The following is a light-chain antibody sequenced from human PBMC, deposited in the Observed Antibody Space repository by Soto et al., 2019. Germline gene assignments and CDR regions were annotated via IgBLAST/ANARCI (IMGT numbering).Light chain of an antibody. Sequence: QSVPTQPASVSGSPGQSITISCTGTSNDVGGYNYVSWYQQHPGKAPKLMIYEVSNRPSGVSNRFSGSKSGNTASLTISGLQAEDEADYYCSSCTSSSADVLFGGGTKLTVL. V-gene: IGLV2-14*01. CDR3: SSCTSSSADVL. CDR1: SNDVGGYNY. CDR2: EVS. J-gene: IGLJ2*01.